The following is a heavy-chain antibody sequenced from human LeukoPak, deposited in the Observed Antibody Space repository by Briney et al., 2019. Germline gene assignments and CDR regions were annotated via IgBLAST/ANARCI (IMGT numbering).Heavy chain of an antibody. D-gene: IGHD2-2*01. V-gene: IGHV4-59*01. CDR2: IYHSGST. J-gene: IGHJ6*02. CDR1: GGSISSFY. CDR3: ARLVVVVPAARARYYYYGMDV. Sequence: PSETLSLTCTVSGGSISSFYWSWIRQPPGKGLEWIGYIYHSGSTYYNPSLKSRVTISVDRSKNQFSLKLSSVTAADTAVYYCARLVVVVPAARARYYYYGMDVWGQGTTVTVSS.